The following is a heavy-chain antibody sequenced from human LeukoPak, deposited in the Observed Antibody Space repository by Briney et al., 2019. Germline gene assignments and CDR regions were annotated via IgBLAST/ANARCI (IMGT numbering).Heavy chain of an antibody. V-gene: IGHV3-23*01. CDR3: AKGPDKYGIKAYADF. CDR2: ITGCGGTT. Sequence: GGSLRLSCAASGFTFSNYAMSWVRQAPGKGLEWVLAITGCGGTTYYPDCAKGRFTISRDNSKNTVYLQMSSLRTEDTAVYYCAKGPDKYGIKAYADFWGQGTLVTVSS. CDR1: GFTFSNYA. D-gene: IGHD2-8*01. J-gene: IGHJ4*02.